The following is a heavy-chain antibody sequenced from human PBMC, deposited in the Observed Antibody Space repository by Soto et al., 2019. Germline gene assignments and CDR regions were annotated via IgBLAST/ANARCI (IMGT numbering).Heavy chain of an antibody. CDR1: GGSIISSSYY. CDR3: AVSYYYDSSGYYSYFDY. J-gene: IGHJ4*02. Sequence: SETLSLTCTVSGGSIISSSYYWGWIRQPPGKGLEWIGSIYYSGSTYYNPPLKSRVTISVDTSKNQFSLKLSSVTAADTAVYYCAVSYYYDSSGYYSYFDYWGQGTLVTVSS. D-gene: IGHD3-22*01. V-gene: IGHV4-39*01. CDR2: IYYSGST.